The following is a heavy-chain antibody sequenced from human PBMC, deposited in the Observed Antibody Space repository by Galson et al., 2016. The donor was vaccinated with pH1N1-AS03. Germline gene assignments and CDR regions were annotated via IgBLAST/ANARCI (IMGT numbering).Heavy chain of an antibody. J-gene: IGHJ4*02. Sequence: SLRLSCAASGFSFSSYGMHWARQAPGKGLEWVAFIPYDGNNKYYSDSVKGRFTISRDNSKNTVYLQMNSLRAEDTAVYYCAAYKYVDTYFDHWGQGTLVTVSS. V-gene: IGHV3-30*02. CDR3: AAYKYVDTYFDH. CDR2: IPYDGNNK. CDR1: GFSFSSYG. D-gene: IGHD1-1*01.